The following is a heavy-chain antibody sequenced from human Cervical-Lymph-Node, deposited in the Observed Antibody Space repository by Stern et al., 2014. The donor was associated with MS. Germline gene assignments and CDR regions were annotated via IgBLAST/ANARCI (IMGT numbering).Heavy chain of an antibody. Sequence: EVQLVQSGGGLVKTGGSLRLSCAASGFTFSSYSMNWVRQAPGKGMEWVSSISSSSSYIYYADSVKGRITIHIDHCTNTLDLQMNSLRAEDTSVYYCARDPITMVRGVIYWGQGTLVTVSS. J-gene: IGHJ4*02. D-gene: IGHD3-10*01. CDR3: ARDPITMVRGVIY. CDR2: ISSSSSYI. CDR1: GFTFSSYS. V-gene: IGHV3-21*01.